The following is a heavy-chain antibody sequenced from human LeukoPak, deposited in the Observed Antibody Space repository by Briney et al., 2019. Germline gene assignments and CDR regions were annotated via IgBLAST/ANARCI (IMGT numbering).Heavy chain of an antibody. V-gene: IGHV5-51*01. CDR2: IYPGDSDT. CDR1: GYSFTSYW. D-gene: IGHD3-22*01. J-gene: IGHJ4*02. Sequence: GESLKISCKGSGYSFTSYWIGWVRQLPGKGLEWMGIIYPGDSDTRYSPSFQGQVTISADKSISTAYLQWSSLKASDTAMYYCAIMDDSSGYTVRFDYWGQGTLVTVSS. CDR3: AIMDDSSGYTVRFDY.